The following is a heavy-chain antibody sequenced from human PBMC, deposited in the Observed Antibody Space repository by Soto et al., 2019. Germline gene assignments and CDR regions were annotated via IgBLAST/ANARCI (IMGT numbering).Heavy chain of an antibody. Sequence: ASVKVSCKASGGTFSSYAISWVRQAPGEGLEWMGGIIPIFGTANYAQKFQGRVTITADESTSTAYMELSSLRSEDTAVYYCVRDRNCRGDWNLLLLEDIYGMDVWAQGTTVTVSS. CDR3: VRDRNCRGDWNLLLLEDIYGMDV. D-gene: IGHD2-21*02. CDR2: IIPIFGTA. CDR1: GGTFSSYA. V-gene: IGHV1-69*13. J-gene: IGHJ6*02.